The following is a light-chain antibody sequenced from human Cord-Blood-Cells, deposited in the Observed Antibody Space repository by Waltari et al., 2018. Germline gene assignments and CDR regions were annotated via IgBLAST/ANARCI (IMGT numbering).Light chain of an antibody. V-gene: IGKV1-39*01. CDR1: QSISSY. CDR3: QKSYSTPLT. J-gene: IGKJ4*01. Sequence: DIQMTQSPSSLSASVGDRVTITCRASQSISSYLNGYQQKPGKAPKLLIYAASTLQRGVPSRFSGSGSGTDFPLTISSLQPEDFATYYCQKSYSTPLTFGGGTKVEIK. CDR2: AAS.